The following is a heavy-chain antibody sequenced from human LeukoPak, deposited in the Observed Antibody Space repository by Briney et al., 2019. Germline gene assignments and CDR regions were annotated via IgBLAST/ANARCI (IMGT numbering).Heavy chain of an antibody. D-gene: IGHD2-15*01. Sequence: SETLSLTCTVSGGSISSYYWSWIRQPPGKGLEWIAYIYYSGSTSYNPSLKSRVTISVDTSRNQFSLKLSSVTAADTAVYYCARHYSANSFDYWGQGTLVTVSS. CDR3: ARHYSANSFDY. V-gene: IGHV4-59*08. CDR2: IYYSGST. CDR1: GGSISSYY. J-gene: IGHJ4*02.